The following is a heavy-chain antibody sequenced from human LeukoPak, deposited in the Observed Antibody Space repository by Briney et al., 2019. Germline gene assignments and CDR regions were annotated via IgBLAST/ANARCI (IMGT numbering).Heavy chain of an antibody. CDR2: IYYSGST. J-gene: IGHJ1*01. CDR1: GGSISSYY. CDR3: ASHGIPAGKEYFQF. Sequence: PSETLSLTCTVSGGSISSYYWSWIRQPPGKGLEWIGYIYYSGSTNYNPSLKSRVTISIDTSKNQFSLKLSSVTAADTAVYYCASHGIPAGKEYFQFWGQGTLVTVSS. V-gene: IGHV4-59*08. D-gene: IGHD2-2*01.